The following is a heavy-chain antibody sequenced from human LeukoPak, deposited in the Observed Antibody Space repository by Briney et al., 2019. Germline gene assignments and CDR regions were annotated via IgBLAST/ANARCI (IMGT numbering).Heavy chain of an antibody. CDR1: GYSISSGYY. CDR2: IYHSGGT. D-gene: IGHD3-10*01. J-gene: IGHJ2*01. Sequence: SETLSLTCAVSGYSISSGYYWGWIRQPPGKGLEWIGSIYHSGGTYYNPSLKSRVTISVDTSKNQFSLKLTSVTAADTAVYYCARGPGYYGSGSYYRQWYFDLWGRGTLVTVSS. CDR3: ARGPGYYGSGSYYRQWYFDL. V-gene: IGHV4-38-2*01.